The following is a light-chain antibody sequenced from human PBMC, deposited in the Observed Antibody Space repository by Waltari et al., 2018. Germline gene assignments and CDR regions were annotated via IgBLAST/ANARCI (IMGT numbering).Light chain of an antibody. Sequence: QSALTQPRSVSGSLGQSVTISCTGTSTDVGGYNYVSWYQQRPGEAPQLIIYDVTQRPSGVLDRFSGSKSGNAASLTISGLQGEDEADYYCCSYADRFTVILFGAGTKLTVL. CDR3: CSYADRFTVIL. CDR2: DVT. CDR1: STDVGGYNY. V-gene: IGLV2-11*01. J-gene: IGLJ3*02.